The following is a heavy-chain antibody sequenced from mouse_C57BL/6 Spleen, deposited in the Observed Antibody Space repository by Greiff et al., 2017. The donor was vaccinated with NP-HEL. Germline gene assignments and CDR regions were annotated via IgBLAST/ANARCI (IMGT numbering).Heavy chain of an antibody. D-gene: IGHD2-4*01. CDR1: GFTFSDYY. CDR3: ARPYDYDWYFDV. J-gene: IGHJ1*03. V-gene: IGHV5-12*01. CDR2: ISNGGGST. Sequence: DVMLVESGGGLVQPGGSLKLSCAASGFTFSDYYMYWVRQTPEKRLEWVAYISNGGGSTYYPDTVKGRFTISRDNAKNTLYLQMSRLKSEDTAMYYCARPYDYDWYFDVWGTGTTVTVSS.